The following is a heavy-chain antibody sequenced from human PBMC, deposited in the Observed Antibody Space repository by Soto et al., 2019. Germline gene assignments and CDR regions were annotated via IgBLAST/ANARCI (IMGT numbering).Heavy chain of an antibody. V-gene: IGHV3-7*05. CDR1: GFTFSSYW. CDR3: ARTPTIFGEAHDYYYMDV. CDR2: IKQDGSEK. D-gene: IGHD3-3*01. Sequence: GGSLRLSCAASGFTFSSYWMSWVRQAPGKGLEWVANIKQDGSEKYYVDSVKGRFTISRDNAKNSLYLQMNSLRAEDTAVYYCARTPTIFGEAHDYYYMDVWGKGTTVTVSS. J-gene: IGHJ6*03.